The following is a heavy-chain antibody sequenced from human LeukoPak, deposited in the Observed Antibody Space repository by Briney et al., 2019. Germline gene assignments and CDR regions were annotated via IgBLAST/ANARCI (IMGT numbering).Heavy chain of an antibody. D-gene: IGHD1-7*01. CDR3: ATGNYHAFDI. CDR2: ISTSNTTM. J-gene: IGHJ3*02. V-gene: IGHV3-48*01. Sequence: GGSLRLSCAASGFTFSRYHMTWVRQAPGKGLEWVSYISTSNTTMYYADSVKGRFTISRDNARNSLYLQMNSLRAEDTAVYYCATGNYHAFDIWGQGTTVAVSS. CDR1: GFTFSRYH.